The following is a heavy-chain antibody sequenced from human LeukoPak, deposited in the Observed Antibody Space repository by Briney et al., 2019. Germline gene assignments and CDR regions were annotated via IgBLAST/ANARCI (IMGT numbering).Heavy chain of an antibody. D-gene: IGHD7-27*01. CDR2: INWNGGST. CDR3: ASYWGGGLWSAFDI. CDR1: GFTFDDYG. Sequence: PGGSLRLSCAASGFTFDDYGMSCVRQAPGKGLEWVSGINWNGGSTGYADSVKGRFTISRDNAKNSLYLQMNSLRAEDTALYYCASYWGGGLWSAFDIWGQGTMVTVSS. V-gene: IGHV3-20*04. J-gene: IGHJ3*02.